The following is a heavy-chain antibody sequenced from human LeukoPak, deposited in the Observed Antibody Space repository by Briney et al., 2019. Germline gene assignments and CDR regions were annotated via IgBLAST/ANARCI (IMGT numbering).Heavy chain of an antibody. CDR1: GGSISGYF. J-gene: IGHJ4*02. Sequence: SETLSLTCTASGGSISGYFWTWIRQPAGKGLEWIGRIYSSGSNNYNPSLKSRVTMSLDTSKNHFSLNLTSVTAADTAVYYCAREPSSGRETTSGRPLDYGGQGTLVTVSS. V-gene: IGHV4-4*07. D-gene: IGHD3-22*01. CDR3: AREPSSGRETTSGRPLDY. CDR2: IYSSGSN.